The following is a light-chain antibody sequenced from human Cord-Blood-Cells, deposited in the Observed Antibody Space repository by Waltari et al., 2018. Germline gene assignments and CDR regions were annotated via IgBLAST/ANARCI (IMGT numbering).Light chain of an antibody. Sequence: DIVMTQSPDSLAVSLGERATINCKSSQSVLYSSNNKNYLAWYQQKPGQPPKLLIYWASTREAGVPDRFSGSGSGTDFTLTISSLQAEDVAVYYCQPYYSTPYTFGQGTKLAIK. V-gene: IGKV4-1*01. CDR3: QPYYSTPYT. J-gene: IGKJ2*01. CDR1: QSVLYSSNNKNY. CDR2: WAS.